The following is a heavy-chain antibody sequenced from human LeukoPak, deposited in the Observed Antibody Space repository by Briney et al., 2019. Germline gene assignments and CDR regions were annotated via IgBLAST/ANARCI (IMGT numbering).Heavy chain of an antibody. D-gene: IGHD6-13*01. CDR3: ARALDSSSWYSNYYGMDV. CDR1: GFTFSRYW. Sequence: GGSLRLSCAASGFTFSRYWMSWVRQAPGKALEGVANIKQDGSEKYYVDSVKGRFTISRDNAKNSLYLQMNSLRAEDTAVYYCARALDSSSWYSNYYGMDVWGQGTTVTVSS. J-gene: IGHJ6*02. V-gene: IGHV3-7*04. CDR2: IKQDGSEK.